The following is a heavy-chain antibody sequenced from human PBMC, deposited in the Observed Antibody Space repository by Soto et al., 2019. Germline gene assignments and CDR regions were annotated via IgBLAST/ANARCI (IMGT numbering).Heavy chain of an antibody. CDR1: GFTFSSYA. J-gene: IGHJ4*02. CDR2: ISGSGGST. Sequence: GGSLRLSCAASGFTFSSYAKSWVRQAPGKGLEWVSAISGSGGSTYYADSVKGRFTISRDNSKNTLYLQMNSLRAEDTAVYYCAKGQIVVVVYYFDYWGQGTLVTVSS. CDR3: AKGQIVVVVYYFDY. V-gene: IGHV3-23*01. D-gene: IGHD3-22*01.